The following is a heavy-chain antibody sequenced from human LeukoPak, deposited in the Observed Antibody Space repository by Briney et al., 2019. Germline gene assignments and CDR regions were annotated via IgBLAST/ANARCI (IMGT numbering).Heavy chain of an antibody. J-gene: IGHJ4*02. D-gene: IGHD3-22*01. CDR3: AKSLTYYHENSDSI. CDR1: GFIVSSNY. Sequence: GSLRLSCAASGFIVSSNYMTWVRQAPGKGLEWVSVIYKDGRTFYADSVKGRFTISRDNSKNTLYLQMNSLRAEDTAVYYCAKSLTYYHENSDSIWGQGTLVTVSS. CDR2: IYKDGRT. V-gene: IGHV3-53*01.